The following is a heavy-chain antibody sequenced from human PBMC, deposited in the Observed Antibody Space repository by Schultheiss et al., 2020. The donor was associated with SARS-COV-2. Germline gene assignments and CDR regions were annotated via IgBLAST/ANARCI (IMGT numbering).Heavy chain of an antibody. CDR3: AKPRSMSRLAVAVAAFDI. CDR1: GFTFGDYA. Sequence: GGSLRLSCAASGFTFGDYAMSWVRQAPGKGLEWVGFIRSKAYGGTTEYAASVKGRFTISRDDSKSIAYLQMNSLKTEDTAVYYCAKPRSMSRLAVAVAAFDIWGQGTMVTVSS. J-gene: IGHJ3*02. CDR2: IRSKAYGGTT. V-gene: IGHV3-49*04. D-gene: IGHD6-19*01.